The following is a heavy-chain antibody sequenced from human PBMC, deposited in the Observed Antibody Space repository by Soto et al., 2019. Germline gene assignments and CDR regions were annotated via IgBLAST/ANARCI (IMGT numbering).Heavy chain of an antibody. V-gene: IGHV4-59*01. J-gene: IGHJ5*02. CDR1: GGSIRSYY. Sequence: SETLSLTCTVSGGSIRSYYWSWLRQPPGKGLEWIGYIYYTGSTSYNPSLKSRVTISIDTSKNRFSLKLSSVAAADTGVYCCARPLVTGTTGSLDWFDPWGQGTLVTVSS. D-gene: IGHD1-20*01. CDR2: IYYTGST. CDR3: ARPLVTGTTGSLDWFDP.